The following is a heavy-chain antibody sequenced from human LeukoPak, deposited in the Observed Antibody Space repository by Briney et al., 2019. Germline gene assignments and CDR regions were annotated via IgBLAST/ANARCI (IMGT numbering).Heavy chain of an antibody. V-gene: IGHV4-30-4*01. Sequence: SETLSLTFTVSGGSISSGDYYWSWIRQPPGRGLEWIGYIYYSGSTYYNPSLKSRVTISVDTSKNQFSLKLSSVTAADTAVYYCARGGRALGWFDPWGQGTLVTVSS. D-gene: IGHD3-3*02. J-gene: IGHJ5*02. CDR3: ARGGRALGWFDP. CDR1: GGSISSGDYY. CDR2: IYYSGST.